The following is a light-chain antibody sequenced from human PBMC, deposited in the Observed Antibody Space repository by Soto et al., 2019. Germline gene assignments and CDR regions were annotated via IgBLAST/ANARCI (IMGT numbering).Light chain of an antibody. V-gene: IGLV2-14*01. CDR2: EVT. J-gene: IGLJ1*01. CDR3: SSFTSTGSVYV. CDR1: INDIAFSNY. Sequence: QSVLTQPASVSGSPGQSISISCSGTINDIAFSNYVSWYQQHPGKAPKLMIYEVTNRPTGVSNRFSGSKSGNTASLTISGLQAEDEADYYCSSFTSTGSVYVFGTGTKLTVL.